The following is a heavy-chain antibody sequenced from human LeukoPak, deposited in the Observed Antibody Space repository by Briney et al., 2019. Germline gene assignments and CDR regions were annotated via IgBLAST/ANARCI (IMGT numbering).Heavy chain of an antibody. D-gene: IGHD4-17*01. CDR1: GFTFSSYA. CDR3: ASSYYGDYVGVAFDI. Sequence: GGSLRLSCAASGFTFSSYAMHWVCQAPGKGLEWVAVISYDGSNKYYADSVKGRFTISRDNSKNTLYLQMNSLRAEDTAVYYCASSYYGDYVGVAFDIWGQRTMVTVSS. J-gene: IGHJ3*02. V-gene: IGHV3-30*04. CDR2: ISYDGSNK.